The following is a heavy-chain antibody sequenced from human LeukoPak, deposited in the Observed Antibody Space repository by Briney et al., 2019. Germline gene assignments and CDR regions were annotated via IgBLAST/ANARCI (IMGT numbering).Heavy chain of an antibody. J-gene: IGHJ4*02. CDR3: AKKEGNLDWLDY. CDR1: GFTFSSYG. Sequence: PGGSLRLSCAASGFTFSSYGIHWVRQAPGKELEWVAFIRYDGSSKYYADSVKGRFTISRDNSKNTLYLQMNSLRAEDSAVYYCAKKEGNLDWLDYWGEGTLVTVSS. CDR2: IRYDGSSK. D-gene: IGHD3-9*01. V-gene: IGHV3-30*02.